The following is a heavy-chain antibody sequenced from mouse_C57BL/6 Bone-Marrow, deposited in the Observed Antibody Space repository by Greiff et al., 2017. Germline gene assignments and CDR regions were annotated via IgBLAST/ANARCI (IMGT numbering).Heavy chain of an antibody. CDR2: IYPRSGNT. D-gene: IGHD1-1*01. CDR3: ARDGDYDGSTYVDY. CDR1: GYTFTSYG. Sequence: QVQLQQSGAELARPGASVKLSCKASGYTFTSYGISWVKQRTGQGLEWIGEIYPRSGNTYYNETFKGKATLTADKSSSTAYMELRSLTSEDSAVHFCARDGDYDGSTYVDYWGQGTTLTVSS. J-gene: IGHJ2*01. V-gene: IGHV1-81*01.